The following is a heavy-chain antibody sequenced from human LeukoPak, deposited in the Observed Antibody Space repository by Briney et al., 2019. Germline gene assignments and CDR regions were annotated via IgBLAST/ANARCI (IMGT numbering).Heavy chain of an antibody. D-gene: IGHD2-15*01. V-gene: IGHV4-34*01. J-gene: IGHJ4*02. CDR3: ARGPDIPRRLDY. Sequence: SETLSLTCAVYGGSFSGYYWSWIRQPPGKGLEWIGEINHSGSTNYNPSLKSRVTISVDTSKNQFSLKLSSVTAADTAVYYCARGPDIPRRLDYWGQGTLVTVSS. CDR1: GGSFSGYY. CDR2: INHSGST.